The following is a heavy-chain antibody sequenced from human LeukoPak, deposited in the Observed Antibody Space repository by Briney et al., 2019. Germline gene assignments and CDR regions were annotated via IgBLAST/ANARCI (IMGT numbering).Heavy chain of an antibody. J-gene: IGHJ5*02. Sequence: PGGSLRLSCAASGFTVSSNYMGWVRQAPGKGLEWVANIKEDGSEKYYVDSVRGRFTISRDNAKNSLYLQMNSLRAEDTALYYCARDLGGYSGPWGTPWFDPWGQGTLVTVSS. V-gene: IGHV3-7*01. CDR1: GFTVSSNY. CDR2: IKEDGSEK. CDR3: ARDLGGYSGPWGTPWFDP. D-gene: IGHD5-12*01.